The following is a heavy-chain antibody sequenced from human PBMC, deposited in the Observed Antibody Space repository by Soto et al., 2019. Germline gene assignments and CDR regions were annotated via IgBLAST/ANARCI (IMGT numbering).Heavy chain of an antibody. CDR1: ADSITSSSHY. V-gene: IGHV4-39*01. J-gene: IGHJ4*02. Sequence: QLQLQESGPGLVKPSETLSLTCTVSADSITSSSHYWGWIRQPPGKGLECIGNIYYDGNTYYNPSLKSRFTFSLDTANNQFSLMLNSVPAAATAVYYCAISSIAPRLFMYPFDYWGQGTLVTVSS. CDR3: AISSIAPRLFMYPFDY. CDR2: IYYDGNT. D-gene: IGHD6-6*01.